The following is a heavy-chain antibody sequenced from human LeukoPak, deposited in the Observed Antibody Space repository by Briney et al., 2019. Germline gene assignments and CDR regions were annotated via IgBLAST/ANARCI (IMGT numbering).Heavy chain of an antibody. CDR1: GYSISSGYY. V-gene: IGHV4-38-2*02. CDR3: ASFGSAAGYFDY. Sequence: PSETLPLTCTVSGYSISSGYYWGWIRQPPGKGLEWVGSIYHSGSTYYNPSLKSRVTISVDTSKNQFSLKLSPVTAADTAVYYCASFGSAAGYFDYWGQGTLVTVSS. CDR2: IYHSGST. J-gene: IGHJ4*02. D-gene: IGHD6-13*01.